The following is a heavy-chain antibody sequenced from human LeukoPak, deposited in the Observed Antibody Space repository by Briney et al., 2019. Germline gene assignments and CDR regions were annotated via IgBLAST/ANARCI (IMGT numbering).Heavy chain of an antibody. CDR3: ARGNLYYYYGMDV. CDR1: GYTFTGYY. CDR2: INPNSGGS. V-gene: IGHV1-2*02. Sequence: APVKVSCKASGYTFTGYYMHWVRQAPGQGLEWMGWINPNSGGSNYAQKFQGRVTMTRDTSISTAYMELSRLRSDDTAVYYCARGNLYYYYGMDVWGQGTTVTVSS. J-gene: IGHJ6*02.